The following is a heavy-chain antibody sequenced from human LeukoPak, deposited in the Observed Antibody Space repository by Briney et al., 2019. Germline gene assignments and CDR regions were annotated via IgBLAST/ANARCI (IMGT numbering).Heavy chain of an antibody. J-gene: IGHJ4*02. D-gene: IGHD6-13*01. Sequence: GGSLRLSCAASGFTFTSYAMTWVRQAPGKGLEWVSSISSNGGSTCYADSVKGRFTISRANSKSTVYLQMNSLRAEDTALYYCARDHRLAAAFDYWGQGALVTVSS. V-gene: IGHV3-23*01. CDR2: ISSNGGST. CDR1: GFTFTSYA. CDR3: ARDHRLAAAFDY.